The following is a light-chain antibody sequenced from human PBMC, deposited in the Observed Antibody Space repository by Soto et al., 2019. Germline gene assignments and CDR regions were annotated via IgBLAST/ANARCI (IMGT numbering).Light chain of an antibody. CDR2: GAS. CDR3: QQYGSPRRP. J-gene: IGKJ1*01. Sequence: SGCAQSPGNLSLSPGERAAPSCRSSPSVSGRYLAWYQQKPGQAPRLLIYGASTRATGIPDRFSGSGSGTDFTLTISRLEPEDFAVYYCQQYGSPRRPFGQRTKVDIK. V-gene: IGKV3-20*01. CDR1: PSVSGRY.